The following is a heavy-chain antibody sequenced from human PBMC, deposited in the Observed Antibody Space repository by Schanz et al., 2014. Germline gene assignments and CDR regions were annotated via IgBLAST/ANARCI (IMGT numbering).Heavy chain of an antibody. CDR1: GFTSSNAW. J-gene: IGHJ6*02. D-gene: IGHD1-26*01. Sequence: EVQLVESGGGLVKPGGSLRLSCAASGFTSSNAWMSWVRQAPGKGLEWVGRIKTKTDGGTTDYAAPVKGRFTISRDDSKNTMYLQMNSLKTEDTAVYYCKWELHVYYGMDVWGQGTAVTVSS. V-gene: IGHV3-15*01. CDR2: IKTKTDGGTT. CDR3: KWELHVYYGMDV.